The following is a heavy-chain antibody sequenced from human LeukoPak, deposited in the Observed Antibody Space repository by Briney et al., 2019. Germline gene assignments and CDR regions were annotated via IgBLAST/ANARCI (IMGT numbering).Heavy chain of an antibody. Sequence: PGGSLRLSCAASGFTVSGNYMTWVRQAPGKGLEWVSLIYSGGDSAHYADSVKGRFTISKDYSKNMLHLQMNNLRAEDTAVYHCAGRYRNAFDVWGQGIMVTVSS. J-gene: IGHJ3*01. CDR3: AGRYRNAFDV. CDR1: GFTVSGNY. V-gene: IGHV3-53*01. D-gene: IGHD1-14*01. CDR2: IYSGGDSA.